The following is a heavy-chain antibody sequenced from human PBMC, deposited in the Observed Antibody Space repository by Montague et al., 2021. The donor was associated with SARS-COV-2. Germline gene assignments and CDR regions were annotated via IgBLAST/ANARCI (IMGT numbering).Heavy chain of an antibody. CDR1: GFTFRSYW. J-gene: IGHJ4*02. Sequence: SLRLSCAASGFTFRSYWMHWVRQVPRRGLVWVSRIRPDGTSTHYAASVXGLFIISRDNAKNTLSLEMTNLRVDDTAIYYCVRPLWFGDSDYYFESWGQGTLVSVSS. V-gene: IGHV3-74*01. D-gene: IGHD3-10*01. CDR2: IRPDGTST. CDR3: VRPLWFGDSDYYFES.